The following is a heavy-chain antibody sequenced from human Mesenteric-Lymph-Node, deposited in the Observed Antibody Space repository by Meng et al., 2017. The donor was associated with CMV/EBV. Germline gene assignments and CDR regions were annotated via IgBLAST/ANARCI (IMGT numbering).Heavy chain of an antibody. CDR3: ARVILYHYGMDV. Sequence: GSLRLSCTVSGGSVRSGSYFWSWIRQPPGKGLELVGYIYYSGDTNYNPSLKSRATISIDTSKNQFSLRLRSVTAADTAVYYCARVILYHYGMDVWGHGTTVTVSS. CDR1: GGSVRSGSYF. J-gene: IGHJ6*02. CDR2: IYYSGDT. V-gene: IGHV4-61*01.